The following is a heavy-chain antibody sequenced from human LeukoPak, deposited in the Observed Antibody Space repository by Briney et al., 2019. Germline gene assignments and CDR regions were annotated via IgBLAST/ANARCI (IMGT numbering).Heavy chain of an antibody. CDR1: GFAFSTYA. Sequence: GGSLRLSRAASGFAFSTYAMAWVRQAPGKGLEWVSAISGSGGSTYYADSVRGRFTISRDSSKNTLYLQMNSLRAEDTAAYYCAKSGTTVTKGKYYFDYWGQGTLVTVSS. CDR3: AKSGTTVTKGKYYFDY. D-gene: IGHD4-17*01. J-gene: IGHJ4*02. CDR2: ISGSGGST. V-gene: IGHV3-23*01.